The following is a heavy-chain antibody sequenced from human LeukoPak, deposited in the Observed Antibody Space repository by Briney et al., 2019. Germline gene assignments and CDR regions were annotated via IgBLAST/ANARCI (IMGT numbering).Heavy chain of an antibody. Sequence: PSETLSLTCTVSGGSIRSSYYYWGWIRQPPGKGLEWIGSIYDSGSTYYNPSLKSRVTISVDTSKNQFSLNLSSVTAADTAVYYRARRGLIDYWGQGTLVTVSS. CDR1: GGSIRSSYYY. CDR3: ARRGLIDY. V-gene: IGHV4-39*01. J-gene: IGHJ4*02. CDR2: IYDSGST. D-gene: IGHD3/OR15-3a*01.